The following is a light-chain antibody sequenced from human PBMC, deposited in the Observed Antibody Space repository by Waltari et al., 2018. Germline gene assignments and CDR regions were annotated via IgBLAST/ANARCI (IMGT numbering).Light chain of an antibody. CDR3: QQYDKWLRYS. V-gene: IGKV3-15*01. CDR1: QSISTN. J-gene: IGKJ2*01. Sequence: IVMTQSPATLSVSPGERATLSCRASQSISTNLAWFQEKPGQAPRLLIYGASTRATGVPARFRGSGSGTYFTLVISSLQSEDFAVYYCQQYDKWLRYSFGQGTKLEIK. CDR2: GAS.